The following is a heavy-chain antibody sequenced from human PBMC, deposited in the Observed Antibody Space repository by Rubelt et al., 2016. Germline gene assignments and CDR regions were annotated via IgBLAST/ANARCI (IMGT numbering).Heavy chain of an antibody. Sequence: QVQLQQWGAGLLKPSETLSLTCAVYGGSFSGYYWSWIRQPPGKGLEWIGSIYYSGNTYYNPSPKGRVTISVETSKNQFSLKLSSVTAADTAVYYCARSGGSGLIYYYYGMDVWGQGTTVTVSS. D-gene: IGHD2-15*01. J-gene: IGHJ6*02. CDR3: ARSGGSGLIYYYYGMDV. CDR1: GGSFSGYY. CDR2: IYYSGNT. V-gene: IGHV4-34*01.